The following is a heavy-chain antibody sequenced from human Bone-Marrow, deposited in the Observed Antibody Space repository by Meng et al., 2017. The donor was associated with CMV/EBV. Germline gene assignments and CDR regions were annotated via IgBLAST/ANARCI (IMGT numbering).Heavy chain of an antibody. D-gene: IGHD1-26*01. CDR3: ARDKGGSYLRAFDI. CDR1: GFTFSDYY. V-gene: IGHV3-11*06. Sequence: GESLKISCAASGFTFSDYYMSWIRQAPGKGLEWVSYISSSSSYIYYADSVKGRFTISRDNAKNSLYLQMNSLRAEDTAVYYCARDKGGSYLRAFDIWGQGTMVTVSS. J-gene: IGHJ3*02. CDR2: ISSSSSYI.